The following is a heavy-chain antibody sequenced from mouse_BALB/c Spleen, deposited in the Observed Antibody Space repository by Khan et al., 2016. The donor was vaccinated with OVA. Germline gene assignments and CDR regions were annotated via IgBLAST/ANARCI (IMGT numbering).Heavy chain of an antibody. Sequence: EVQLQQSGTVLARPGASVKMSCKASGYTFTSYWMHWVKQRPGQGLEWIGDIYPGNTDTNYNQKFKGKAKLTAVTSTSTAYMELYSLTNEDSAVDYCTRRNWDVAWFAYWGQGTLVTVSA. CDR3: TRRNWDVAWFAY. CDR2: IYPGNTDT. D-gene: IGHD4-1*01. CDR1: GYTFTSYW. J-gene: IGHJ3*01. V-gene: IGHV1-5*01.